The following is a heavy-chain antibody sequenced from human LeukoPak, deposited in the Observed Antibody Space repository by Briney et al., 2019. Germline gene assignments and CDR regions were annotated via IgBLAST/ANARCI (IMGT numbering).Heavy chain of an antibody. CDR2: IYYSGST. CDR1: GGSISSGDYY. CDR3: ARALDYYDSSEKGAFDI. V-gene: IGHV4-30-4*01. J-gene: IGHJ3*02. Sequence: SETLSLTCTVSGGSISSGDYYWSWIRQPPGKGRGWIGYIYYSGSTYYNPSLKSRVTISVDTSKNQFSLKLSSATAAVTAVYYCARALDYYDSSEKGAFDIWGQGTKVTVSS. D-gene: IGHD3-22*01.